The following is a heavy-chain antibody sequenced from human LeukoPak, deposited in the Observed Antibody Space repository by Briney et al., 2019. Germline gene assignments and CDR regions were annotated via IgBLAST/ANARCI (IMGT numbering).Heavy chain of an antibody. CDR2: INHSGST. J-gene: IGHJ5*02. CDR1: GGSFSGYY. Sequence: SETLSLTCAVYGGSFSGYYWSWIRQSPGKGLEWIGEINHSGSTNYNPSLKSRVTISVDTSKNQFSLKLSSVTAADTAVYYCARGPSCSSTSCSGTWFDPWGQGTLVTVSS. D-gene: IGHD2-2*01. CDR3: ARGPSCSSTSCSGTWFDP. V-gene: IGHV4-34*01.